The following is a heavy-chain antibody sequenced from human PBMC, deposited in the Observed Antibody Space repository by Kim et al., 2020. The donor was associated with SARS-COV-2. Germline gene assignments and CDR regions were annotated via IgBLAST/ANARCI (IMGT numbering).Heavy chain of an antibody. Sequence: SETLSLTCTVSGGSISSYYWSWIRQPAGKGLEWIGRIYTSGSTNYNPSLKSRVTMSVDTSKNQFSLKLSSVTAADTAVYYCAREFQALGRGYYYYYYMDVWGKGTTVTVSS. D-gene: IGHD3-10*01. J-gene: IGHJ6*03. CDR2: IYTSGST. CDR1: GGSISSYY. V-gene: IGHV4-4*07. CDR3: AREFQALGRGYYYYYYMDV.